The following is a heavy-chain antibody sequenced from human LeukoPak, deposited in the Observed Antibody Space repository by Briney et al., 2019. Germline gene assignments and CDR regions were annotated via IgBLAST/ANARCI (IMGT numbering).Heavy chain of an antibody. J-gene: IGHJ6*02. CDR1: GFTFSSYA. CDR2: ISYDGSNK. CDR3: AREGSPEGGLAIFGVVITDYYYGMDV. V-gene: IGHV3-30-3*01. Sequence: PGGSLRLSCAASGFTFSSYAMSWVRQAPGKGLEWVAVISYDGSNKYYADSVKGRFTISRDNSKNTLYLQMNSLRAEDTAVYYCAREGSPEGGLAIFGVVITDYYYGMDVWGQGTTVTVSS. D-gene: IGHD3-3*01.